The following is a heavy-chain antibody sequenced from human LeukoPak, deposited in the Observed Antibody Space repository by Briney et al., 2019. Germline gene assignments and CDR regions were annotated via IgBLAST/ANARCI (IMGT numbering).Heavy chain of an antibody. J-gene: IGHJ4*02. Sequence: ASVKVSCKASGYSFTSYYMHWVRQAPGQGLEWMGLINPSGSSTTYAQRFQGRVTMTRDTSTSTVYMELSSLRSEDTAVYYCARSSGGWYVNYWGQGTLVTVSS. D-gene: IGHD6-19*01. CDR2: INPSGSST. CDR3: ARSSGGWYVNY. CDR1: GYSFTSYY. V-gene: IGHV1-46*01.